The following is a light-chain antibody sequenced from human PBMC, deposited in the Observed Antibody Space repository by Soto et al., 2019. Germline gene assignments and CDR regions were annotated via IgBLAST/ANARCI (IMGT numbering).Light chain of an antibody. CDR2: KAS. CDR3: QHYNSYSEA. CDR1: QTISSW. V-gene: IGKV1-5*03. J-gene: IGKJ1*01. Sequence: DIQMPQSPSTLSGSVGDRVTIPCRASQTISSWLAWYQQKPGKAPKLLIYKASTLKSGVPSRFSGSGSGTEFTLTISSLQPDDFATYDCQHYNSYSEAFGQGTKVELK.